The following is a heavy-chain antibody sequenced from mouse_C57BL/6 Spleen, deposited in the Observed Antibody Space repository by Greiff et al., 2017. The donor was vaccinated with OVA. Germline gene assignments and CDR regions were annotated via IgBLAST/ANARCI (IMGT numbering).Heavy chain of an antibody. D-gene: IGHD1-1*01. CDR1: GYTFTSYW. Sequence: QVHVKQPGAELVRPGSSVKLSCKASGYTFTSYWMDWVKQRPGQGLEWIGNIYPSDSETHYNQKFKDKATLTVDKSSSTAYMQLSSLTSEDSAVYYCARAVFITTVVPGYFDVWGTGTTVTVSS. J-gene: IGHJ1*03. CDR3: ARAVFITTVVPGYFDV. CDR2: IYPSDSET. V-gene: IGHV1-61*01.